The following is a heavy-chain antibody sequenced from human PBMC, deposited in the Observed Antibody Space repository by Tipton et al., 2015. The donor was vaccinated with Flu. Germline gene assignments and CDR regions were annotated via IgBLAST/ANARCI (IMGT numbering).Heavy chain of an antibody. Sequence: TLSLTCTVSGGSISDNYWSWIRQPPGKGLEWIGYIYYSGSTNYNPSLKSRVTISVDTSKNQFSLKLSSVTAADRAGYYCARDSAAHYGMDVWGQGTTVTVSS. CDR1: GGSISDNY. CDR2: IYYSGST. CDR3: ARDSAAHYGMDV. D-gene: IGHD6-13*01. V-gene: IGHV4-59*08. J-gene: IGHJ6*02.